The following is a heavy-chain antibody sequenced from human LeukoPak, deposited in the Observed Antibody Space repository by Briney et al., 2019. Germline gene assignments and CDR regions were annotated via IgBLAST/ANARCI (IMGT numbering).Heavy chain of an antibody. CDR2: IYYSGST. CDR3: ASGGIAAAGTGY. J-gene: IGHJ4*02. V-gene: IGHV4-31*03. CDR1: GGYIIRGGYY. D-gene: IGHD6-13*01. Sequence: SQTLSLTCTSSGGYIIRGGYYWRCIRQHPGKGLGGIGYIYYSGSTYYNPSLKSRVTISVDTSKNQFSLKLSSVTAADTAVYYCASGGIAAAGTGYWGQGTLVTVSS.